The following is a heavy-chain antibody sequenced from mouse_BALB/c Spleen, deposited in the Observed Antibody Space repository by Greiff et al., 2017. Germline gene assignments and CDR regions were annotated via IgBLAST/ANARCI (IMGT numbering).Heavy chain of an antibody. CDR1: GFSLTSYG. V-gene: IGHV2-2*02. J-gene: IGHJ3*01. Sequence: VQGVESGPGLVQPSQSLSITCTVSGFSLTSYGVHWVRQSPGKGLEWLGVIWSGGSTDYNAAFISRLSISKDNSKSQVFFKMNSLQANDTAIYYCARSYGRGFAYWGQGTLVTVSA. CDR2: IWSGGST. CDR3: ARSYGRGFAY. D-gene: IGHD1-1*02.